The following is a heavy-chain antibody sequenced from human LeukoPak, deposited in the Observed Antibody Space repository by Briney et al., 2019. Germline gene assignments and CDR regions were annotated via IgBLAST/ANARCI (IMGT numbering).Heavy chain of an antibody. V-gene: IGHV4-61*02. D-gene: IGHD6-13*01. Sequence: PSETLSLTCSVSGDSISSGNYYWTWIRQPAGKGLEWIGRIYTSGSASYNPSLKSRVTMSLDTSKNQFSLNLRSVTAADTAVYYWAKDHGSWSNWFDPWGPGTLGTVSS. J-gene: IGHJ5*02. CDR3: AKDHGSWSNWFDP. CDR1: GDSISSGNYY. CDR2: IYTSGSA.